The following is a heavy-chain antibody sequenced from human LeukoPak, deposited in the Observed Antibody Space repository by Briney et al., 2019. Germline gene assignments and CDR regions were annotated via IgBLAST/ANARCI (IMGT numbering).Heavy chain of an antibody. Sequence: GGSLRLSCAASGFTFSSYAMHWVRQAPGKGLEWVAVISYDGSNKKYADSVKGRFTISRDNSKNTLYLQMNSLRAEDTAVYYCXXXXXXXVEIATIISFEYWGQGTLVTVSS. V-gene: IGHV3-30*04. CDR3: XXXXXXXVEIATIISFEY. CDR1: GFTFSSYA. CDR2: ISYDGSNK. D-gene: IGHD5-24*01. J-gene: IGHJ4*02.